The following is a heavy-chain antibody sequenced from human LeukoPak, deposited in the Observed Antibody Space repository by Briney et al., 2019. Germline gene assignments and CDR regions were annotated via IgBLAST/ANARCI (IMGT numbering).Heavy chain of an antibody. CDR3: ARGSGVFDY. D-gene: IGHD3-10*01. Sequence: SETLSCTGSVYAVSFCGYYWSWIRPPPGKGLEWSVEINHSGSTNDNPPLKSRVTISVDTSKNQCSLKLSSVTAADTAVYYRARGSGVFDYCGQGTLVSVSS. CDR1: AVSFCGYY. J-gene: IGHJ4*02. CDR2: INHSGST. V-gene: IGHV4-34*01.